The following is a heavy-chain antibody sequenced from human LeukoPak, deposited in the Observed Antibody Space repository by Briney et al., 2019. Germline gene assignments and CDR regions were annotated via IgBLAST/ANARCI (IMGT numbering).Heavy chain of an antibody. Sequence: PGGSLRLSCAASGFPFSTYAMHWVRQPPGKGLEWVSSITSSSTYIYYADSVKGRFTISRDNAKNSLYLQMNSLRAEDTAVYYCARPKNYDSSGYYNYWGQGTLVTVSS. CDR3: ARPKNYDSSGYYNY. V-gene: IGHV3-21*01. CDR1: GFPFSTYA. CDR2: ITSSSTYI. J-gene: IGHJ4*02. D-gene: IGHD3-22*01.